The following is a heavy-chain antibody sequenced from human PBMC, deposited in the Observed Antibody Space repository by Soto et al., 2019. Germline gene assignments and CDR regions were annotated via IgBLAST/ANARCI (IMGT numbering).Heavy chain of an antibody. V-gene: IGHV1-69*01. CDR1: GGTFSSYA. J-gene: IGHJ4*02. CDR2: IIPIFGTA. CDR3: ARELPRYCSGGSCYSSQHFDY. Sequence: QVQLVQSGAEVKKPGSSVKVSCKASGGTFSSYAISWVRQAPGQGLEWMGGIIPIFGTANYAQKFQGRVTLTADESTSTAYMELSSLRSEDTAVYYCARELPRYCSGGSCYSSQHFDYWGQGTLVTVSS. D-gene: IGHD2-15*01.